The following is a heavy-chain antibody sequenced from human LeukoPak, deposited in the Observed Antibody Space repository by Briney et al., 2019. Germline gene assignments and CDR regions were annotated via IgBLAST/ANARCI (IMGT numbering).Heavy chain of an antibody. J-gene: IGHJ4*02. V-gene: IGHV3-23*01. CDR3: AKDDAWLRYQY. D-gene: IGHD3-9*01. Sequence: GGSLRLSCAASGFTFSSYAMSWVRQAPGKGLEWVSGISGSGGSTYYADSVKGRFTISRDNSKNTLDLRMNSLRAEDTAVYYCAKDDAWLRYQYWGQGTLVTVSS. CDR1: GFTFSSYA. CDR2: ISGSGGST.